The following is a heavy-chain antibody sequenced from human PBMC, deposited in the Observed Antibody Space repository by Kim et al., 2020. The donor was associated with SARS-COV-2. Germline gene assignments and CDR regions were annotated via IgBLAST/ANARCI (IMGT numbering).Heavy chain of an antibody. CDR1: GYTFTGYY. Sequence: ASVKVSCKASGYTFTGYYMHWVRQAPGQGIEWMGWINPNSGGTNYAQKFQGWVTMTRDTSISTAYMELSRLRSDDTAVYYCARTGMGANYYYYGMDVWGQGTTFTVSS. CDR3: ARTGMGANYYYYGMDV. CDR2: INPNSGGT. J-gene: IGHJ6*02. D-gene: IGHD3-16*01. V-gene: IGHV1-2*04.